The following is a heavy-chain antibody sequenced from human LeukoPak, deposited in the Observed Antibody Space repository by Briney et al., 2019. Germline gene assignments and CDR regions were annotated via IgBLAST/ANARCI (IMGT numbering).Heavy chain of an antibody. CDR3: ARAPGLVAGYYYYYMDV. CDR2: IYSGGST. V-gene: IGHV3-66*01. Sequence: QSGGSLRLSCAASGFTVSSNYMSWVRQAPGKGLEWVSVIYSGGSTYYADSVKGRFTISRDNSKNTLYLQMNSLRAEDTAVYYCARAPGLVAGYYYYYMDVWGKGTTVTVSS. CDR1: GFTVSSNY. J-gene: IGHJ6*03. D-gene: IGHD2-15*01.